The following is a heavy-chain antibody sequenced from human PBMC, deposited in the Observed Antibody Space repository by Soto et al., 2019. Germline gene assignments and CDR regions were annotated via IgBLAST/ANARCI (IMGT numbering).Heavy chain of an antibody. CDR1: RYTFTSYA. D-gene: IGHD3-9*01. Sequence: GASVKVSCKASRYTFTSYAMHWVRQAPGQRLEWMGWINAGNGNTKYSQKFQGRVTITRDTSATTAYMGLSSLRSEDTAVYFCARGILTGYYFDYWGQGPLVTVSS. CDR3: ARGILTGYYFDY. J-gene: IGHJ4*02. V-gene: IGHV1-3*01. CDR2: INAGNGNT.